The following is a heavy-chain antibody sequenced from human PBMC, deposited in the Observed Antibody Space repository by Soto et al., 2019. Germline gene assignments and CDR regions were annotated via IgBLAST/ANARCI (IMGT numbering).Heavy chain of an antibody. CDR3: ARDHCDILTGYYRFDY. J-gene: IGHJ4*01. V-gene: IGHV3-30-3*01. CDR2: ISYDGSNK. Sequence: GGSLRLSCAASGFTFSSYAMHWVRQAPGKGLEWVAVISYDGSNKYYADSVKGRFTISRDNSKNTLYLQMNSLRAEDTAVYYCARDHCDILTGYYRFDYWGHGTLVTVSS. CDR1: GFTFSSYA. D-gene: IGHD3-9*01.